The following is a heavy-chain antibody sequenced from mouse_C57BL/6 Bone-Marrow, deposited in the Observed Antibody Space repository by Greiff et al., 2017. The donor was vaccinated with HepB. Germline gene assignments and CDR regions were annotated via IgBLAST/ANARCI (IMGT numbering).Heavy chain of an antibody. J-gene: IGHJ3*01. V-gene: IGHV1-55*01. CDR3: ARQSYYGPSFAY. Sequence: VKQRPGQGLEWIGDIYPGSGSTNYNEKFKSKATLTVDTSSSTAYMQLSSLTSEDSAVYYCARQSYYGPSFAYWGQGTLVTVSA. CDR2: IYPGSGST. D-gene: IGHD1-2*01.